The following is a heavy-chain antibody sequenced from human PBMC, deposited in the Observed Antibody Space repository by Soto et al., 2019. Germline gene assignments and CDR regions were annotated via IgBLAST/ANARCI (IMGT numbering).Heavy chain of an antibody. Sequence: QVQLVESGGGVVQPGRSLRLACTASGLTFTMYAMHWVRQAPGKGLEWVAVISHDGTYKFYSDSVKGRFTISRDNSQNTLFLQMDSLRAEDTAVYYCARGQLPAATTYFDFWGQGTLVIVSS. V-gene: IGHV3-30*03. D-gene: IGHD2-15*01. CDR2: ISHDGTYK. J-gene: IGHJ4*02. CDR1: GLTFTMYA. CDR3: ARGQLPAATTYFDF.